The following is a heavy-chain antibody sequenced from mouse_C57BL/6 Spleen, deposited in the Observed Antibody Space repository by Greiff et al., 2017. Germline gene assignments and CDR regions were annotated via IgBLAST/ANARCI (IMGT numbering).Heavy chain of an antibody. CDR1: GYAFTNYL. J-gene: IGHJ4*01. Sequence: VQLQQSGAELVRPGTSVKVSCKASGYAFTNYLIEWVKQRPGQGLEWIGVINPGSGGTNYNEKFKGKATLTADKSSRTAYMQLSSLTSEDSAVYFCARSVDYSAMDYWGQGTSVTVSS. V-gene: IGHV1-54*01. CDR3: ARSVDYSAMDY. D-gene: IGHD1-1*02. CDR2: INPGSGGT.